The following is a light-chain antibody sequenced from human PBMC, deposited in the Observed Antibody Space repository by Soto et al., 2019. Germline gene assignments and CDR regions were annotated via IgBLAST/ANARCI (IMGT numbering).Light chain of an antibody. CDR1: QSISSW. Sequence: DIQITQSPSTLPASVGDRVTIHYRASQSISSWLAWYQQKPGKAPKLLIYDASSLESGGRSRFSGSGSETDFTLTLVRPQREDFATSSCQQSYSTTWPFGQGTKVDIK. V-gene: IGKV1-5*01. CDR3: QQSYSTTWP. CDR2: DAS. J-gene: IGKJ1*01.